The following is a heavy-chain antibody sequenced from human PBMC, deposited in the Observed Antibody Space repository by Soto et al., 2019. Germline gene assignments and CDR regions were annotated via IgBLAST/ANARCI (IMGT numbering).Heavy chain of an antibody. J-gene: IGHJ4*02. CDR3: ARDPHGYAFDY. D-gene: IGHD5-12*01. CDR2: IWYDGSNK. V-gene: IGHV3-33*01. Sequence: QVQLVESGGGVVQPGRSLRLSCAASGFTFSSYGMHWVRQAPGKGLEWVAVIWYDGSNKYYADSVKGRFTISRDNSKNTLYLQMNSLRAEDTAVYYCARDPHGYAFDYWGQGTLVTVSS. CDR1: GFTFSSYG.